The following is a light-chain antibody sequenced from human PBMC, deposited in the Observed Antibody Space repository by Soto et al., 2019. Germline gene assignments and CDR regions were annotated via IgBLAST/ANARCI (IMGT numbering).Light chain of an antibody. V-gene: IGLV1-44*01. CDR2: CSI. CDR1: SSNIGSNN. Sequence: QSVLTQPPSASGTPGQWITISCSGSSSNIGSNNVNCYQQFPGTTAKQLIICSILRPAEVPDRFSGSKAGTSASLDISALQSEDADDYYCEESDDNLNGVVFGGGTKLTVL. J-gene: IGLJ2*01. CDR3: EESDDNLNGVV.